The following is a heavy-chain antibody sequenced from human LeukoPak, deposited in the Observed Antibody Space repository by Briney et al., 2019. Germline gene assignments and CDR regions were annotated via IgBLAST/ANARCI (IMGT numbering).Heavy chain of an antibody. V-gene: IGHV4-30-2*01. D-gene: IGHD2-21*02. CDR3: ASGPWVTPFDY. Sequence: SETLSLTCIVSDGSISSGDYSWNWFRQPPGKGLEWIGNIYHSGNTFYNPSLKSRVTISVDTSKNQFSLNLNSVTAADTAVYFCASGPWVTPFDYWGQGTLVPVSS. CDR2: IYHSGNT. J-gene: IGHJ4*02. CDR1: DGSISSGDYS.